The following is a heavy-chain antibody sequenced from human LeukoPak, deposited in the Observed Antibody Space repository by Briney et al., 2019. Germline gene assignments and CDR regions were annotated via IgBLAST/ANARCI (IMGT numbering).Heavy chain of an antibody. D-gene: IGHD2-2*01. Sequence: GGSLRLSCAASGFTFSTYSMNWVRQAPGKGLEWVSSISSSRDHIYYADSVKGRFTISRDNAENSLHLQMSSLRAEDTAVYYCARDGPYCYSPSCHASWYFDLWGRGTLVTVSS. CDR1: GFTFSTYS. CDR2: ISSSRDHI. J-gene: IGHJ2*01. V-gene: IGHV3-21*01. CDR3: ARDGPYCYSPSCHASWYFDL.